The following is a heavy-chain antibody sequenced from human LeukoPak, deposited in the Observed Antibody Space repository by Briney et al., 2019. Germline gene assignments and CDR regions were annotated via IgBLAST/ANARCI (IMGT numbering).Heavy chain of an antibody. D-gene: IGHD1-14*01. J-gene: IGHJ4*02. CDR2: FDPEDGET. CDR3: ATGGRKLTLYYFDY. Sequence: ASVKVSCKVSGYTLTELSMHWVRQAPGKGLEWMGGFDPEDGETIYAQKFQGRVTMTEDTSTDTAYMELSSLRSEDTAVYYCATGGRKLTLYYFDYWGQGTLVTVSS. V-gene: IGHV1-24*01. CDR1: GYTLTELS.